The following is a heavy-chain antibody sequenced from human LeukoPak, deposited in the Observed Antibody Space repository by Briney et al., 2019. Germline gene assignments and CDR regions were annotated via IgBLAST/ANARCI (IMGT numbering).Heavy chain of an antibody. CDR2: ISSAGSTI. CDR1: GFTFSSYE. V-gene: IGHV3-48*03. Sequence: GGSLRLSCAASGFTFSSYEMNWVRQAPGKGLEWVSYISSAGSTIYYADSVKGRFTISRDNAKNSLYLQMNSLRAEDTAVYYCARESQSAYYFDSSGYEDAFDIWGQGTMVTVSS. J-gene: IGHJ3*02. CDR3: ARESQSAYYFDSSGYEDAFDI. D-gene: IGHD3-22*01.